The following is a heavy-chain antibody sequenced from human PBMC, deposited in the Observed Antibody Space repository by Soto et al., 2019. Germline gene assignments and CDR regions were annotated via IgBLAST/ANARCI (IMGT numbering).Heavy chain of an antibody. J-gene: IGHJ1*01. CDR2: ISYDGSNK. CDR3: ARDFVPHGYGSNFQH. D-gene: IGHD3-10*01. CDR1: GFTFSSYA. V-gene: IGHV3-30-3*01. Sequence: QVQLVESGGGVVQPGRSLRLSCAASGFTFSSYAMHWVRQAPGKGLEWVAVISYDGSNKYYADSVKGRFTISRDNSNNTLYLQMNSLRAEDTDVYYCARDFVPHGYGSNFQHWGQGALVTVSS.